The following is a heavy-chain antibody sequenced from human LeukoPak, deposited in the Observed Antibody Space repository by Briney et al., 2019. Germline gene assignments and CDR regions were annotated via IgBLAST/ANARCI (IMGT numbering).Heavy chain of an antibody. CDR1: GGSISSSNW. CDR2: IYHSGST. CDR3: ARSTMIRIGNWFDP. J-gene: IGHJ5*02. Sequence: SETLSLTCAVSGGSISSSNWWSWVRQPPEKGLEWIGEIYHSGSTNYNPSLKSRVTISVDTSKNQFSLKLSSVPAADTAVYYCARSTMIRIGNWFDPWGQGTLVTVSS. V-gene: IGHV4-4*02. D-gene: IGHD3-22*01.